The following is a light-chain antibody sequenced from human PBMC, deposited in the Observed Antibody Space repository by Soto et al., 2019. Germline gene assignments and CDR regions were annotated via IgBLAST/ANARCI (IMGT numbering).Light chain of an antibody. V-gene: IGLV2-23*01. J-gene: IGLJ1*01. CDR3: CSYAGSSTPYV. Sequence: QYVLTQTASVSGSPGQSITISCTGTSSDVGSYNLVSWYQQHPGKAPKLMIYEGSKRPSGVSNRFSGSKSGNTASLTISGLQAEDEADYYCCSYAGSSTPYVFGTGTKVTVL. CDR1: SSDVGSYNL. CDR2: EGS.